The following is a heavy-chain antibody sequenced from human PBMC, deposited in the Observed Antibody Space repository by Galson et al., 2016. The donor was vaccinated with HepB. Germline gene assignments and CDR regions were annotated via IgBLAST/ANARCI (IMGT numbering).Heavy chain of an antibody. CDR2: IGTAGDT. D-gene: IGHD1-1*01. J-gene: IGHJ3*02. V-gene: IGHV3-13*01. Sequence: SLRLSCAASGFTFSDYDMHWVRHTTGKGLEWVSSIGTAGDTYYPGSVKGRFTISRENAKNSLYLQMNSLRAGDTAVYYFARDGNGFRAFDIWGQGTMVTVSS. CDR3: ARDGNGFRAFDI. CDR1: GFTFSDYD.